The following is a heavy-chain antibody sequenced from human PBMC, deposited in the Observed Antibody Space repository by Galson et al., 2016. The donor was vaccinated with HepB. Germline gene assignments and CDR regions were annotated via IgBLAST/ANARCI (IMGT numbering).Heavy chain of an antibody. V-gene: IGHV3-74*03. CDR2: INNDGRTT. Sequence: SLRLSCAASGFTFSRYWMNWVRQAPGKGLVWVAHINNDGRTTTYADSVEGRFTISRDNAKNTVYLQMNSLRAEDTAVYYCAGDPGYDFWSGYISHNRFDFWGRGTLVTVSS. CDR1: GFTFSRYW. J-gene: IGHJ4*02. D-gene: IGHD3-3*01. CDR3: AGDPGYDFWSGYISHNRFDF.